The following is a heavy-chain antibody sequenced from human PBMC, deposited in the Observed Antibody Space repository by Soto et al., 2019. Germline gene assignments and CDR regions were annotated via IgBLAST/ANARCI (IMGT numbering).Heavy chain of an antibody. V-gene: IGHV3-30-3*01. CDR2: ISYDGSNK. D-gene: IGHD3-16*01. J-gene: IGHJ6*02. CDR1: GFTFSSYA. Sequence: QVQLVESGGGVVQPGRSLRLSCAASGFTFSSYAMHWVRQAPGKGLEWVAVISYDGSNKYYADSVKGRFTISRDNSKNTLYLQMNSLRAEDTAVYYCVRDRGGGGEYYYYGMDVWGQGTTVTVSS. CDR3: VRDRGGGGEYYYYGMDV.